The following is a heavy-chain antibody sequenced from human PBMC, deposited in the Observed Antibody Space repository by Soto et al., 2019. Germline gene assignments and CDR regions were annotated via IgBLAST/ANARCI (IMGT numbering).Heavy chain of an antibody. Sequence: EVQVLESGGAFIQPGGSLRLSCAASGFSFRTFAMTWVRQAPGKGLEWVLTIISTGMSTYYADSVTCRFTISRANSKTTLYLQMNSLRAEDSAVYYCAKGNYGNYGGFDTWGQGTLVTVSS. CDR3: AKGNYGNYGGFDT. J-gene: IGHJ5*02. D-gene: IGHD4-17*01. CDR2: IISTGMST. CDR1: GFSFRTFA. V-gene: IGHV3-23*01.